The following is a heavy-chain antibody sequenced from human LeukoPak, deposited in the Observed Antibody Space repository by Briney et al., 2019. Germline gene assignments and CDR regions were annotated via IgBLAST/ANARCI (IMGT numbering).Heavy chain of an antibody. J-gene: IGHJ5*02. D-gene: IGHD5-18*01. CDR3: VTYRQVMLPFEA. CDR1: GVTFSSYG. CDR2: ISGSGGST. Sequence: GGSLRVSCAASGVTFSSYGMSTVRQAPGKGLGWGSAISGSGGSTYYAYSVKGRFTISRDNSKNTLYLQMHSLRAEHTAIYYCVTYRQVMLPFEAWGQGTLVTVSS. V-gene: IGHV3-23*01.